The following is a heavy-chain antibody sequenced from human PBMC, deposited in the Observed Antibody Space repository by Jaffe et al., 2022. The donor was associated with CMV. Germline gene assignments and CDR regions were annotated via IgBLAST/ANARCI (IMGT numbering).Heavy chain of an antibody. J-gene: IGHJ4*02. CDR1: GGSISSSSYY. D-gene: IGHD4-17*01. Sequence: QLQLQESGPGLVKPSETLSLTCTVSGGSISSSSYYWGWIRQPPGKGLEWIGSIYYSGSTYYNPSLKSRVTISVDTSKNQFSLKLSSVTAADTAVYYCARLPSTVVTYYFDYWGQGTLVTVSS. CDR3: ARLPSTVVTYYFDY. CDR2: IYYSGST. V-gene: IGHV4-39*01.